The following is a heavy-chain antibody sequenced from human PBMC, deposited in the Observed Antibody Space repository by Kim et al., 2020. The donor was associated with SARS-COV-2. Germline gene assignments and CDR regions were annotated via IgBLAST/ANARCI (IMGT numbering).Heavy chain of an antibody. J-gene: IGHJ4*02. CDR1: GFTFSSYS. CDR2: ISSSSSTI. CDR3: ARADISHVHYFDY. Sequence: GGFLRLSCAASGFTFSSYSMNWVRQAPGKGLEWVSYISSSSSTIYYADSVKGRFTISRDNAKNSLYLQMNSLRAEDTAVYYCARADISHVHYFDYWGQGTLVTVSS. V-gene: IGHV3-48*04. D-gene: IGHD3-9*01.